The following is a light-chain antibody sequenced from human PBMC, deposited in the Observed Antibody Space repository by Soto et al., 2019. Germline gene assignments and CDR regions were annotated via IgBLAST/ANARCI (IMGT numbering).Light chain of an antibody. J-gene: IGLJ1*01. Sequence: QSVLTQPPSVSGAPGQRVTISCTGSSSNIGAGYDVHWYQQLPGTAPKLLIYGNSNRPSGVPDRFSGSKSGTSASLAITGLQAEDEADYYCQSYDSSRGNVFGTGTKVTVL. CDR2: GNS. CDR3: QSYDSSRGNV. CDR1: SSNIGAGYD. V-gene: IGLV1-40*01.